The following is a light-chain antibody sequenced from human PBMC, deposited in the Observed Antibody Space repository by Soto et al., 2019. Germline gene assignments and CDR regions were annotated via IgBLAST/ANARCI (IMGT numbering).Light chain of an antibody. CDR2: WGS. J-gene: IGKJ2*03. Sequence: TQSPATLSVSLGEEVSLSCRASQSVGPNLAWYQQRPGQAPRLLIHWGSTRANGVPARFRGSGRGTDFDLTISNLQSEDLAVYYCQQYENWPPYSFGQGTRLEIK. CDR1: QSVGPN. CDR3: QQYENWPPYS. V-gene: IGKV3-15*01.